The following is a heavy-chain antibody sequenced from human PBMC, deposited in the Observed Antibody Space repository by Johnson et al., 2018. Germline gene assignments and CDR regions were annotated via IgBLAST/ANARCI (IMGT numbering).Heavy chain of an antibody. Sequence: VQLVQSGGGLVQRGGSLRLSCAASEFTFSTYDMYWVRQGTGKGLAWVSPIGTAGDTKYPGSVKGRLTIRRENAKISLYLQMNSLRGEDTAIYYCARIPRYCNSGSCSLHYYYGMDVWGQGTTVTVSS. J-gene: IGHJ6*02. CDR3: ARIPRYCNSGSCSLHYYYGMDV. D-gene: IGHD2-15*01. CDR1: EFTFSTYD. CDR2: IGTAGDT. V-gene: IGHV3-13*01.